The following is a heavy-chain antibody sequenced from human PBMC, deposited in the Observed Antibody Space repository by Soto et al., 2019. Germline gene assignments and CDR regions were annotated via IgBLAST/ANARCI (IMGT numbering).Heavy chain of an antibody. CDR2: INPNSGGT. CDR1: GYTFTGYY. D-gene: IGHD2-8*01. Sequence: ASVKVSCKASGYTFTGYYMHWVRQAPGQGLEWMGWINPNSGGTNYAQKFQGRVTMTRDTSISTAYMELSRLRSDDTAVYYCARDTIVLMVYAIPGYHYYYGMDVWGQGTTVTVSS. CDR3: ARDTIVLMVYAIPGYHYYYGMDV. V-gene: IGHV1-2*02. J-gene: IGHJ6*02.